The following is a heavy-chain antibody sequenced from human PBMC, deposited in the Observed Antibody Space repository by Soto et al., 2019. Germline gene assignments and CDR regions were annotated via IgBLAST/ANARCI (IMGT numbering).Heavy chain of an antibody. D-gene: IGHD6-19*01. V-gene: IGHV1-18*01. J-gene: IGHJ4*02. CDR1: GYTFTDYG. CDR2: IHTYNGNT. Sequence: QVQLVQSGAEVKKPGASVKVYCKASGYTFTDYGISWVRQAPGQELEWMGWIHTYNGNTNYAQKVQGRVTMTTDSSTSTAYMELRSLRSDSTAVYYCARDAQYSSRWHPIDYWGQGTLVTVSS. CDR3: ARDAQYSSRWHPIDY.